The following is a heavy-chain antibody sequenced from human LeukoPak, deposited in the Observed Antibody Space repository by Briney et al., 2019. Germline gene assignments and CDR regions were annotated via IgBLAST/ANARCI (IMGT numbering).Heavy chain of an antibody. J-gene: IGHJ6*03. Sequence: PGGSLRLSCAASGFTFSSYEMNWVRQAPGKGLEWVSYISSSGSIIYYADSVKGRFTISRDNAKNSLYLQMNSLRAEDTAVYYCAKDGPITIFGDHSMDVWGKGTTVTVSS. V-gene: IGHV3-48*03. D-gene: IGHD3-3*01. CDR3: AKDGPITIFGDHSMDV. CDR2: ISSSGSII. CDR1: GFTFSSYE.